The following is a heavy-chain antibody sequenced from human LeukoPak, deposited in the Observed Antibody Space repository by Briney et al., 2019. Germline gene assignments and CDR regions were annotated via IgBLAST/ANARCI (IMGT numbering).Heavy chain of an antibody. CDR2: FNHSGST. J-gene: IGHJ4*02. V-gene: IGHV4-34*01. CDR3: ARAPLNYDFWSGPAYYFDY. Sequence: SETLSLTCAVYGGSFSGYYWSWIRQPPGKGLEWIGEFNHSGSTNYNPSLKSRVTISVDKSKNQFSLKLSSVTAADTAVYYCARAPLNYDFWSGPAYYFDYWGQGTLVTVSS. CDR1: GGSFSGYY. D-gene: IGHD3-3*01.